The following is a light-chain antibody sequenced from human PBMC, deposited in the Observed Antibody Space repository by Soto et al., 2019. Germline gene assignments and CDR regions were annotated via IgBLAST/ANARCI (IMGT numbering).Light chain of an antibody. CDR1: SSEVGGYNY. Sequence: QSALTQPASVSGSPGQSITISCTGTSSEVGGYNYVSWYQQQPGKAPKFMIYDVTNRPSGVSNRFSGSKSGNTASLTISGLQAEDEADYYCCSYTTSNTRQIVFGTGTKVNVL. CDR2: DVT. J-gene: IGLJ1*01. CDR3: CSYTTSNTRQIV. V-gene: IGLV2-14*01.